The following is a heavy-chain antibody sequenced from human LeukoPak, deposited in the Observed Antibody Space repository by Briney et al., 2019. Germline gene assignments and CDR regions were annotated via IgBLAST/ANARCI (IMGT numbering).Heavy chain of an antibody. CDR1: GGSFSGYY. J-gene: IGHJ3*02. CDR2: INHSGST. V-gene: IGHV4-34*01. D-gene: IGHD3-3*01. CDR3: ARGPPYYDFWSGYYWAFDI. Sequence: SETLSLTCAVYGGSFSGYYCSWIRQPPGKGLEWIGEINHSGSTNYNPSLKSRVTISVDTSKNQFSLKLSSVTAADTAVYYCARGPPYYDFWSGYYWAFDIWGQGTMVTVSS.